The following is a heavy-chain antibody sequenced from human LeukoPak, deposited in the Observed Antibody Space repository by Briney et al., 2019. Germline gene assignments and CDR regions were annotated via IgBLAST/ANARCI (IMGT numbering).Heavy chain of an antibody. CDR3: ARSGAFGGVIVI. Sequence: SETLSLTCTVSGGSISSYYWSWIRQPPGKGLEWIGNIFYSGSTYYSPSLKSRVTISLDTSRNQFSLMLNSVAAADTAVYYCARSGAFGGVIVIWGQGTLVTVSS. CDR2: IFYSGST. V-gene: IGHV4-59*04. D-gene: IGHD3-16*02. CDR1: GGSISSYY. J-gene: IGHJ4*02.